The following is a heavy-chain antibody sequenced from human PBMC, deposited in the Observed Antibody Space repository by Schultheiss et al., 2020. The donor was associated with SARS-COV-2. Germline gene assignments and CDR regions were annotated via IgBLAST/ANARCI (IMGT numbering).Heavy chain of an antibody. V-gene: IGHV1-18*04. CDR3: ARDYDCSGGSCHNPEAYYYYGMDV. CDR1: GYTFTSYG. CDR2: ISAYNGNT. J-gene: IGHJ6*02. Sequence: ASVKVSCKASGYTFTSYGISWVRQAPGQGLEWMGWISAYNGNTNYAQKLQGRVTMTTDTSTSTAYMELRSLRSEDTAVYYCARDYDCSGGSCHNPEAYYYYGMDVWGQGTTVTVSS. D-gene: IGHD2-15*01.